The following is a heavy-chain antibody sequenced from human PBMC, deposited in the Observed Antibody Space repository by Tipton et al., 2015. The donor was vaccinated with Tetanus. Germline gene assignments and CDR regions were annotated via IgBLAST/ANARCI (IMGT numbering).Heavy chain of an antibody. J-gene: IGHJ5*02. CDR1: GGSINSGRYY. D-gene: IGHD2-8*01. CDR2: IFYSGNT. V-gene: IGHV4-61*01. Sequence: TLSLTCTVSGGSINSGRYYWTWIRQPPGKGLEWIGHIFYSGNTDYNPSLKSRVTISVDTSRNQFSLRLKSVTPADTAMYYCARDHRLSASYAGWFDPWGQGTLVTVSS. CDR3: ARDHRLSASYAGWFDP.